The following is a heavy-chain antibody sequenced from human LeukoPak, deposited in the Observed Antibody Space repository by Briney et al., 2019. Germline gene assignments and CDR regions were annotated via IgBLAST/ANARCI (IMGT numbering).Heavy chain of an antibody. V-gene: IGHV3-48*01. CDR3: ARRSSPDYYKSGTNYLFDY. CDR2: ISSSSRTI. J-gene: IGHJ4*02. D-gene: IGHD3-10*01. Sequence: TGGSLRLSCAVSGFTFSTYSMSWVRQCPGKGLEWVSYISSSSRTIYYADSVKGRFTISRDNAKNSVSLQMNSLRAEDTAVYYCARRSSPDYYKSGTNYLFDYWGQGTLVTVSS. CDR1: GFTFSTYS.